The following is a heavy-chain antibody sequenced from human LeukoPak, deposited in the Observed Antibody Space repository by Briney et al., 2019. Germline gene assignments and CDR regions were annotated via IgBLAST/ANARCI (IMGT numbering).Heavy chain of an antibody. J-gene: IGHJ2*01. CDR2: IYYSGST. CDR3: ARAPPGYWYFDL. Sequence: KPGGSLRLSCAASGFTFSSYEMNWVRQAPGKGLEWIGSIYYSGSTDYNPSLKSRVTISVDTSKNQFSLKLSSVTAADTAVYYCARAPPGYWYFDLWGRGTLVTVSS. CDR1: GFTFSSYE. V-gene: IGHV4-39*07.